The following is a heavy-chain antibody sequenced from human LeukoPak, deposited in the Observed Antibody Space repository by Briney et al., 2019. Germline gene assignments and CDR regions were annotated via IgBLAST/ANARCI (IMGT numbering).Heavy chain of an antibody. CDR1: GGTFSSYA. Sequence: SVKVSCKASGGTFSSYAISWVRQAPGQGLEWMGGIIPIFGTANYAQKFQSRVTITADESTSTAYMELSSLRSEDTAVYYCASGEVVPAAGYYYYGMDVWGQGTTVTVSS. CDR2: IIPIFGTA. CDR3: ASGEVVPAAGYYYYGMDV. J-gene: IGHJ6*02. V-gene: IGHV1-69*13. D-gene: IGHD2-2*01.